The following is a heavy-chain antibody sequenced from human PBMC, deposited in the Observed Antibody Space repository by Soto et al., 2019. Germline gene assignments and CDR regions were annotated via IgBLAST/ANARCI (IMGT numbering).Heavy chain of an antibody. V-gene: IGHV5-10-1*01. D-gene: IGHD2-2*01. Sequence: XDSLKVSWQCSGNSFTSYWISLVRQMPGKGLEWMGRIDPSDSYTNYSPSFQGHVTISADKSISTAYLQWSSLKASDTAMYYCARHLEGYCSSTSCSKYYYYYGMDVWGQGTTVTVSS. J-gene: IGHJ6*02. CDR3: ARHLEGYCSSTSCSKYYYYYGMDV. CDR1: GNSFTSYW. CDR2: IDPSDSYT.